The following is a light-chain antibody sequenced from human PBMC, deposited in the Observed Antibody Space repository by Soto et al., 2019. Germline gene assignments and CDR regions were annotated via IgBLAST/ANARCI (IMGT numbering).Light chain of an antibody. CDR1: QNIGSW. CDR2: DAS. Sequence: DIQMTQSPSTLSASVGDRVTITCRASQNIGSWLAWYQQKPGRAPKFLIYDASSLESGVPSRFSGSGSGTDFTLTISNLQPEDVATYYCQKHNAAPLTFGGGTKVDIK. V-gene: IGKV1-5*01. J-gene: IGKJ4*01. CDR3: QKHNAAPLT.